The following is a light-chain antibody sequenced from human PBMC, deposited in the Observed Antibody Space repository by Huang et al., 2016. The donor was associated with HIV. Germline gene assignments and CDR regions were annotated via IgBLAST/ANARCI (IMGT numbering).Light chain of an antibody. CDR2: GAS. J-gene: IGKJ5*01. CDR1: QIVSSY. V-gene: IGKV3-15*01. Sequence: EIVMTQSPATLSVSPGERATLPCRASQIVSSYLAWYQHKPGQAPRLLIYGASTRATDIPARFSGSGSGTDFTLTISSLQSEDFAIYYCQQYNNWPPITFGQGTRLEIK. CDR3: QQYNNWPPIT.